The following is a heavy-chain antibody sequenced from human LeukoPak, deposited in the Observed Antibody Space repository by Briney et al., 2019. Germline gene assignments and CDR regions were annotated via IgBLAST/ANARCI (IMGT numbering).Heavy chain of an antibody. CDR3: ARPYSSGWYKGPFDY. CDR1: GGSISSYY. D-gene: IGHD6-19*01. CDR2: IYYSGST. J-gene: IGHJ4*02. V-gene: IGHV4-39*01. Sequence: SETLSLTCTVSGGSISSYYWGWIRQPPGKGLEWIGSIYYSGSTYYNPSLKSRVTISVDTSKNQFSLKLSSVTAADTAVYYCARPYSSGWYKGPFDYWGQGTLVTVSS.